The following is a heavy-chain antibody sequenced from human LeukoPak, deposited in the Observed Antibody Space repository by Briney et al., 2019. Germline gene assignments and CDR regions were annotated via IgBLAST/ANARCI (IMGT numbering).Heavy chain of an antibody. CDR2: IYYSGST. Sequence: SETLSLTCTVSGGSMSSHYWSWIRQPPGKGLEWIGYIYYSGSTNYNPSLKSRVTISVDTSKNQFSLKLSSVTAADTAVYYCARFYQGGLLWFGEPPYGMDVWGQGTTVTVSS. CDR1: GGSMSSHY. V-gene: IGHV4-59*11. J-gene: IGHJ6*02. D-gene: IGHD3-10*01. CDR3: ARFYQGGLLWFGEPPYGMDV.